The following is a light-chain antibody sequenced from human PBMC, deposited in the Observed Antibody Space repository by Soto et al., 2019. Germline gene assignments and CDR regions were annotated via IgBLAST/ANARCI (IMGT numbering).Light chain of an antibody. CDR1: QSISSW. V-gene: IGKV1-5*03. J-gene: IGKJ1*01. CDR3: QQYNSYWT. CDR2: KAS. Sequence: DIPMTQSPSTLSASVGDRVTITCRASQSISSWLAWYQQKPGKAPKLLIYKASSLESGVPSRFSGSGSGTEFTLTISSLQTDDFADYYCQQYNSYWTFGQGTKVEIK.